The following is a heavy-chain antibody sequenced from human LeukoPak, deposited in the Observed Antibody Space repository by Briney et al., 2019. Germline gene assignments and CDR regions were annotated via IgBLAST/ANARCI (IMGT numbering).Heavy chain of an antibody. Sequence: ASVKVSCKASGYTFTGYYMHWVRQAPGQGLEWMGWINPNSGGTNYAQKFQGRVTMTRDTSISTAYMELSRLRSDDTAVYYCARDRGDDYVWGSYRLTDDAFDIWGQGTMVTVSS. V-gene: IGHV1-2*02. CDR3: ARDRGDDYVWGSYRLTDDAFDI. CDR1: GYTFTGYY. CDR2: INPNSGGT. D-gene: IGHD3-16*02. J-gene: IGHJ3*02.